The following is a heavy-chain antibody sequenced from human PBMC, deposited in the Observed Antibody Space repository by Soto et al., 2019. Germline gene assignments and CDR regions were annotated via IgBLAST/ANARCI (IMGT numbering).Heavy chain of an antibody. CDR3: ARLVSSNEFDT. V-gene: IGHV4-39*01. J-gene: IGHJ5*02. CDR1: GGSISSSSYY. D-gene: IGHD1-1*01. CDR2: IYYSGST. Sequence: SETLSLTCTVSGGSISSSSYYWGWIRQPPGKGLEWIGSIYYSGSTYYNPSLKSRVTISVDTSKNQFSLKLSSVTAADTAVYYCARLVSSNEFDTLCQGPLVT.